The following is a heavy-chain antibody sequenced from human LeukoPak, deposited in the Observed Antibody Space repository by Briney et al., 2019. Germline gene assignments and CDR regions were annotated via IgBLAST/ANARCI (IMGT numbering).Heavy chain of an antibody. CDR2: INANSGST. D-gene: IGHD1-26*01. V-gene: IGHV1-8*03. Sequence: ASVKASCKASRYMFTRYAIHWVRQASARGLEGMGWINANSGSTGYSQKFRCRVTCTTDTSISATYLELRRLKSEATALYYCARGRSGIHLLDEFDYWGQGTLVIASS. CDR1: RYMFTRYA. J-gene: IGHJ4*02. CDR3: ARGRSGIHLLDEFDY.